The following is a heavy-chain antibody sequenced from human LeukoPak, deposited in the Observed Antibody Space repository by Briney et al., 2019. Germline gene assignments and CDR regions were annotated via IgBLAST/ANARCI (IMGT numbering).Heavy chain of an antibody. D-gene: IGHD6-13*01. Sequence: HPGGSLRLSCSASGFNLNDYAMNWVRQAPGKGLEWVSYISKASSTMYYADSVRGRFTISRENAKNSLYLQMNSLRAGDTAVYYCARRASSWSVLDIWGQGTMVTVSS. CDR2: ISKASSTM. CDR1: GFNLNDYA. CDR3: ARRASSWSVLDI. J-gene: IGHJ3*02. V-gene: IGHV3-48*01.